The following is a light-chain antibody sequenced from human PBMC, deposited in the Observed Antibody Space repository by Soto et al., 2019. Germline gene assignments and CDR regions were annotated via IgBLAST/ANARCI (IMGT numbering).Light chain of an antibody. Sequence: QSVLTQPASVSGSPGQSITISCTGTSSDVGGYNYVSWYQQHPGKVPKLVIYEVTDRPSGVSDRFSGSKSGNTASLTISGLQPEDEADYYCSSYTSSSLYVFGTGTEVTVL. V-gene: IGLV2-14*01. CDR2: EVT. CDR3: SSYTSSSLYV. CDR1: SSDVGGYNY. J-gene: IGLJ1*01.